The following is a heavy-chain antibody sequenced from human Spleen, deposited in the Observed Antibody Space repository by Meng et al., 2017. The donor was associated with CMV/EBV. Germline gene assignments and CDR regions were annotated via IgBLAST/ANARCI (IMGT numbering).Heavy chain of an antibody. V-gene: IGHV3-21*01. J-gene: IGHJ6*02. CDR1: GFTFSVYS. CDR2: ISSSSSFI. D-gene: IGHD3-3*01. CDR3: ANSGPRVLEWLFPQDGMDV. Sequence: GESLKISCAASGFTFSVYSMNWVRQAPGKGLEWVSSISSSSSFIYYADSVKGRFTISRDNSKNTLYLQMNSLRAEDTAVYYCANSGPRVLEWLFPQDGMDVWGQGTTVTVSS.